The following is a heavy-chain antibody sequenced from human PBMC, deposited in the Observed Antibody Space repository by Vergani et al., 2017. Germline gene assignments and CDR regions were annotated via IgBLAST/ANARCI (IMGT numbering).Heavy chain of an antibody. CDR1: GFTFSHFS. D-gene: IGHD2-21*02. Sequence: QVQLVESGGGVVQPGRSLRLYCAASGFTFSHFSMHWIRQAPGKGLEWLAYIGKDGINTRYRDAVKGRFTVSRDNSKDILYLQLDSLRSEDTALYYCAKYLRDSTDGLPDSWGPGTLVIVSS. CDR2: IGKDGINT. J-gene: IGHJ4*02. V-gene: IGHV3-30*02. CDR3: AKYLRDSTDGLPDS.